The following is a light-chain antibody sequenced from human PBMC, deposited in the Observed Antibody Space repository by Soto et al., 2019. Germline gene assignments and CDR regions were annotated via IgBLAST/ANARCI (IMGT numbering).Light chain of an antibody. V-gene: IGKV1-39*01. J-gene: IGKJ2*01. Sequence: DIQVTQSPSSLSASVGDRVTITCRASQRISTYLNWYQQKPGKAPNLLIYAASSLQSGVPSRFSGSGSGTDFTLTISSLQPEDFATYYCQQSYKTPYTFGQGTKLEIK. CDR1: QRISTY. CDR2: AAS. CDR3: QQSYKTPYT.